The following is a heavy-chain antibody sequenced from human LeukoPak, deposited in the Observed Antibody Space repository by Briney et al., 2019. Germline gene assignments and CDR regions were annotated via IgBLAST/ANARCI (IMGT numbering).Heavy chain of an antibody. CDR1: YSLQGNIL. V-gene: IGHV3-23*01. Sequence: GGSLSLLCAECLYSLQGNILSSGPEAPGKGLEWVSAISGSGSATYYADSVKGRFTISRDNSKNTLYLQMNSLRAEDTRVYYCSKDHGGEATEVWGPWTTVTVSS. J-gene: IGHJ3*01. CDR2: ISGSGSAT. CDR3: SKDHGGEATEV. D-gene: IGHD2-21*01.